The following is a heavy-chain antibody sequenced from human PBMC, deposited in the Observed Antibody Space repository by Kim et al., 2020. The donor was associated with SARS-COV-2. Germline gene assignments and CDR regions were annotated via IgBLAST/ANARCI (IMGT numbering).Heavy chain of an antibody. CDR3: AKDLQDYYDTSGAV. V-gene: IGHV3-30*18. D-gene: IGHD3-22*01. CDR1: GFTFSSYG. J-gene: IGHJ6*02. Sequence: GGSLRLSCAASGFTFSSYGMHWVRQAPGKGLEWVAVISDDGSRKVYADSVKGRLTISRDNSKNTVSLQMNSLTTEDTAMYYCAKDLQDYYDTSGAVWGQGTTVTVSS. CDR2: ISDDGSRK.